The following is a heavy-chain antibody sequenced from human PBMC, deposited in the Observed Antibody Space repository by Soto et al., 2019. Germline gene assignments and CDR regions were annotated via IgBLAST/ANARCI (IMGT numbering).Heavy chain of an antibody. CDR1: GGSISSSSYY. V-gene: IGHV4-39*01. CDR2: IYYSGST. D-gene: IGHD3-10*01. CDR3: ARGIYGSGSCHLLWY. Sequence: SETLSLTCTVSGGSISSSSYYWGWIRQPPGKGLEWIGSIYYSGSTYYNPSLKSRVTISVDTSKNQFSLKLSSVTAADTAVYYCARGIYGSGSCHLLWYWSQGTLVTVSS. J-gene: IGHJ4*02.